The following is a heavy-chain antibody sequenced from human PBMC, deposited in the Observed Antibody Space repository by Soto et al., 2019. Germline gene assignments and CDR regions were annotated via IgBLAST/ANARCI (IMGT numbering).Heavy chain of an antibody. CDR2: ISGNNGKT. Sequence: QVQLVQSGAEVKKPGASVKVSCRASGYRFMSSGISWVRQAPGQGLEWMGWISGNNGKTKYAEKVQGRVTVTTDTSTSTAYMELRSLGTEDTAVYYCARDYFDVSAQADYWGQGALVTVSS. CDR3: ARDYFDVSAQADY. D-gene: IGHD2-8*01. V-gene: IGHV1-18*01. CDR1: GYRFMSSG. J-gene: IGHJ4*02.